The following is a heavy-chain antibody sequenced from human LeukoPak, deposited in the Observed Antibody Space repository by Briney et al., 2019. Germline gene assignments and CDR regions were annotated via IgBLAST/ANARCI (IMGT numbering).Heavy chain of an antibody. V-gene: IGHV3-7*01. D-gene: IGHD6-6*01. CDR3: GSDWYYSSSSRDY. J-gene: IGHJ4*02. Sequence: GGSLRLSCAASGFTFSSYWMSWVRQAPGKGLEWVANIKQDGSEKYYVDSVKGRFIISRDNAKNSLYLQMNSLRAEDTAVYYCGSDWYYSSSSRDYWGQGTPVTVSS. CDR2: IKQDGSEK. CDR1: GFTFSSYW.